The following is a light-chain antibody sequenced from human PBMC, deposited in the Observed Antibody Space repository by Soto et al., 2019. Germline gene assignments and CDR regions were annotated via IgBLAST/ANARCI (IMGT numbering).Light chain of an antibody. CDR1: TSDVGRYNY. CDR2: DVS. J-gene: IGLJ1*01. CDR3: NSFTTSSTYV. V-gene: IGLV2-14*03. Sequence: LTQPASVSGSPGQSISISCTGTTSDVGRYNYVSWYQQHPGEAPKLMIYDVSYRPSWVSNRFSGSKSGITASLTISGLQAEDEADYYCNSFTTSSTYVFGTGTKVTVL.